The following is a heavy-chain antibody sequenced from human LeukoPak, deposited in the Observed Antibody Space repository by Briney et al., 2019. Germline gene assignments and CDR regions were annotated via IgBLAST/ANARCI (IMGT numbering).Heavy chain of an antibody. J-gene: IGHJ4*02. V-gene: IGHV3-30*03. CDR1: GFTFSNFG. CDR3: ARDFWWLPDF. D-gene: IGHD3-3*01. CDR2: ISKDGSDT. Sequence: GGSLRLSCAASGFTFSNFGIHWVRRAPGKGLEWVTIISKDGSDTFYADSVKGRFTISRDNSENMVYLQLSRLTTEDTALYYCARDFWWLPDFWGQGTLVTVSS.